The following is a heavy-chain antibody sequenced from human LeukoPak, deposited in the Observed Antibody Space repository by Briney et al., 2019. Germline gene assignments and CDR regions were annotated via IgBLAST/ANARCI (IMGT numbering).Heavy chain of an antibody. V-gene: IGHV4-4*02. CDR1: GGSIMTTNW. CDR3: TRGSGAFSPFGF. Sequence: SETLSLTCDVSGGSIMTTNWWSWVRQPPNKGLEWIGEVHLSGATNYNPSLESRVTMSIDTSKNHLSLELTSVTAADTAMYYCTRGSGAFSPFGFWGQGTLVTVSS. D-gene: IGHD1-26*01. CDR2: VHLSGAT. J-gene: IGHJ4*02.